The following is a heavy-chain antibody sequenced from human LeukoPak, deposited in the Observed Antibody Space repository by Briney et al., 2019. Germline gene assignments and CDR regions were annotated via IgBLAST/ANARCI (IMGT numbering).Heavy chain of an antibody. CDR3: ATSAPFSYGGNSYYYYYGMDV. V-gene: IGHV1-24*01. D-gene: IGHD4-23*01. Sequence: GASVKVSCKVSGCTLTELSMHWVRQAPGKGLEWMGGFDPEDGETIYAQKFQGRVTMTEDTSTDTAYMELSSLRSEDTAVYYCATSAPFSYGGNSYYYYYGMDVWGQGTTDTVSS. CDR1: GCTLTELS. J-gene: IGHJ6*02. CDR2: FDPEDGET.